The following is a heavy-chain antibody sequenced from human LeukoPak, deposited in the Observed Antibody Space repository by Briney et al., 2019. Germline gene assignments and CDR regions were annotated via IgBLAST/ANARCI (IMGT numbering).Heavy chain of an antibody. Sequence: TSETLSLTCTVAGGSISRYYWGWIRQPAGRGLEWIGRIYTSGSTNYNPSLKSRVTMSVDTSKNQFSLKLSSVTAADTAVYYCARVLQDCSITSCYRGFDYWGQGTLVTVFS. CDR1: GGSISRYY. CDR3: ARVLQDCSITSCYRGFDY. CDR2: IYTSGST. V-gene: IGHV4-4*07. J-gene: IGHJ4*02. D-gene: IGHD2-2*02.